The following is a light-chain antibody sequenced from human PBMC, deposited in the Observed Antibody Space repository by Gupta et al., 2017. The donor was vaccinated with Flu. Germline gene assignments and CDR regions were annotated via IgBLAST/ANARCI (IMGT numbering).Light chain of an antibody. CDR1: SGHSSYA. Sequence: SGHSSYAIAWHQQRPEKGPRFLMRLNSDGSHNKGDGIPDRFSGSSSGAERHLTISSLQSEDEADYYCQTWGSDTVVLGGGTKLTVL. V-gene: IGLV4-69*01. CDR2: LNSDGSH. CDR3: QTWGSDTVV. J-gene: IGLJ2*01.